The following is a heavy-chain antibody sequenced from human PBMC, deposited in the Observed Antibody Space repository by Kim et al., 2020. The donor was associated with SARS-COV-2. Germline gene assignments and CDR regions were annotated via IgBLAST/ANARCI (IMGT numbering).Heavy chain of an antibody. V-gene: IGHV3-48*02. J-gene: IGHJ4*02. CDR2: ISSSSGTT. CDR1: GFTFSSYA. CDR3: PRGARGSIWWY. Sequence: GGSLRLSCTTSGFTFSSYAMNWVRQAPGKGLEWVSYISSSSGTTYYADSVKGRFTISRDDSKNTLYLQMNSLRDEDTAAYYCPRGARGSIWWYWCQG. D-gene: IGHD3-3*02.